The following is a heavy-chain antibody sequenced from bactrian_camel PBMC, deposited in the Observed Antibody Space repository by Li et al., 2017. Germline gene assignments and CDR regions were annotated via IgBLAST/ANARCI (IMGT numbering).Heavy chain of an antibody. Sequence: QLVESGGASVQAGGSLRLSCVASGFTYPSYCMGWFRQDFGKQREGVAAIHTGDGSTYYADSVKGRFTISQDNAKNTVYLQMDSLKPEDTAMYYCAAEARRRPGSTVLAGPALSKDEYNYWGQGTQVTVS. CDR3: AAEARRRPGSTVLAGPALSKDEYNY. J-gene: IGHJ4*01. CDR2: IHTGDGST. D-gene: IGHD6*01. V-gene: IGHV3S1*01. CDR1: GFTYPSYC.